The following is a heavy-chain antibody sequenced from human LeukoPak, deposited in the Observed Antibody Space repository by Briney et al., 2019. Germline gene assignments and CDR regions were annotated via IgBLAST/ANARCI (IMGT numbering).Heavy chain of an antibody. D-gene: IGHD3-22*01. V-gene: IGHV3-20*04. CDR2: INWNGNTI. Sequence: GGSLRLSCAASGFIFDDYDMNWVRQAPGKGLEWVSHINWNGNTIGYGDSVKGRFTISRDNAKNSLYLQMNSLRAEDTAFYYCARGLMGGYPYFESWGQGTLVTVSS. J-gene: IGHJ4*02. CDR3: ARGLMGGYPYFES. CDR1: GFIFDDYD.